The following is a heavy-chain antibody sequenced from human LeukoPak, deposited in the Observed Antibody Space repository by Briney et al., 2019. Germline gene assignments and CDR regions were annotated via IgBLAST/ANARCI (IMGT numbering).Heavy chain of an antibody. V-gene: IGHV4-34*01. CDR1: GGSFSGCY. J-gene: IGHJ3*02. Sequence: PSETLSLTCAVYGGSFSGCYWSWIRQPPGKGLEWIGEINHSGSTNYNPSLKSRVTISVDTSKNQFSLKLSSVTAADTAVYYCARGCPLFWSGYVDPPGLSDAFDIWGQGTMVTVSS. D-gene: IGHD3-3*01. CDR3: ARGCPLFWSGYVDPPGLSDAFDI. CDR2: INHSGST.